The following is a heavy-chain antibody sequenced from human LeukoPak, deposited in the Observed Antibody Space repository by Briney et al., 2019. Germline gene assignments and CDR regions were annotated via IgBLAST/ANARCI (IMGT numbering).Heavy chain of an antibody. J-gene: IGHJ4*02. D-gene: IGHD3-22*01. CDR1: GASISSYY. Sequence: SETLSLTCTVSGASISSYYWSWIRQPPGKGLEWIGYIYYSGSTNYNPSLKSRVTISVDTSKNQFSLKLSSVTAADTAVYYCARAPGYYDSSGYYYYYFDHWGQGTLVTVSS. CDR2: IYYSGST. CDR3: ARAPGYYDSSGYYYYYFDH. V-gene: IGHV4-59*01.